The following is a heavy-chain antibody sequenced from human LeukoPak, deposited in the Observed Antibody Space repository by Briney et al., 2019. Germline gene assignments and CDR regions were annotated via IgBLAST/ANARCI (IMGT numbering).Heavy chain of an antibody. Sequence: GASVKVSCKASGYTFTSYGISWVRQAPGQGLEWRGWISAYNGNTNYAQKLQGRVTMTTDTSTSTAYMELRSLRSDDTAVYYCARDHPHDFWSGYSNFDCWGQGTLVTVSS. D-gene: IGHD3-3*01. CDR3: ARDHPHDFWSGYSNFDC. V-gene: IGHV1-18*01. J-gene: IGHJ4*02. CDR2: ISAYNGNT. CDR1: GYTFTSYG.